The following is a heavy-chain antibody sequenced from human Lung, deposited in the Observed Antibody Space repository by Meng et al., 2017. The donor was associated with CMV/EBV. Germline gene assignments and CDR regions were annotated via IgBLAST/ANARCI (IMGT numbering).Heavy chain of an antibody. D-gene: IGHD3/OR15-3a*01. CDR2: INPNTGDT. J-gene: IGHJ6*02. Sequence: TFTGYNIHWVRQAPGQGLEWMGWINPNTGDTNYAQKFQGRVTLTGDTSISTAYMELSRLKSDDTAVFFCARLFHTSLGTNYYYGMDVWGQGTTVTVSS. CDR1: TFTGYN. V-gene: IGHV1-2*02. CDR3: ARLFHTSLGTNYYYGMDV.